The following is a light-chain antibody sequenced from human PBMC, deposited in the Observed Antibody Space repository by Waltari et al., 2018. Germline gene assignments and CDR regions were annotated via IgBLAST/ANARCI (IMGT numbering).Light chain of an antibody. J-gene: IGLJ2*01. CDR2: AVT. Sequence: QSALTQPPSASGSPGQSATLSSTRTSTDIGSYNYLSWYQQHPRKAPHLMIYAVTQRPSGVPDRFSGAKSGNTASLTVSGLQAEDEADYFCGSYTGGNNLVVFGGGTKLTVL. V-gene: IGLV2-8*01. CDR1: STDIGSYNY. CDR3: GSYTGGNNLVV.